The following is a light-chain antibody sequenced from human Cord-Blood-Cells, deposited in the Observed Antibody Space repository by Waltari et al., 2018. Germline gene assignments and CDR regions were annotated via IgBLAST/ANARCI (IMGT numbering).Light chain of an antibody. Sequence: QSVLTQPLSACGTPVRRVTISCSGSSSNAGGITLIWYQQLPGTAPKLLIYSNNQRPSGVPDRFSGSKSGTSASLAISGLQSEDEADYYCAAWDDSLNGWVFGGGTKLTVL. J-gene: IGLJ3*02. CDR3: AAWDDSLNGWV. V-gene: IGLV1-44*01. CDR2: SNN. CDR1: SSNAGGIT.